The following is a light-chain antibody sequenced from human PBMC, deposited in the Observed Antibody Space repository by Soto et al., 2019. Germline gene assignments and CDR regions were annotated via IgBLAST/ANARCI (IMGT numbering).Light chain of an antibody. CDR2: EGS. Sequence: QSALTQPASVSGSPGQSITISCTGTSSDVGSYNLVSWYQQHPGKAPKLMIYEGSKRPSRVSNRFSGSKSGNTASLTISGLQAEDEADYYCCSYAGSSTFVVFGGGTKLTV. CDR1: SSDVGSYNL. J-gene: IGLJ3*02. V-gene: IGLV2-23*03. CDR3: CSYAGSSTFVV.